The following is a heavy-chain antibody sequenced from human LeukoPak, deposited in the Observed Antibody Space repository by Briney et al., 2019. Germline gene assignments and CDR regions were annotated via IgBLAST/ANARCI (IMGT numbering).Heavy chain of an antibody. CDR3: ARSIAVSGYRYFDY. CDR2: ITSSSSTI. J-gene: IGHJ4*02. CDR1: GSTFSAYS. D-gene: IGHD6-19*01. Sequence: GGSLRLSCAASGSTFSAYSMNWVRQAPGKGLEWISYITSSSSTIYYADSVKGRFTISRDNAQNSLYLQVNSLRADDTAVYYCARSIAVSGYRYFDYWGQGTLVTVSS. V-gene: IGHV3-48*01.